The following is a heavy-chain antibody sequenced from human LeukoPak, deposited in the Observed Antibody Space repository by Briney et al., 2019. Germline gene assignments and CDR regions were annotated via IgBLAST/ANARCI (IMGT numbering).Heavy chain of an antibody. CDR1: GGSISSYY. J-gene: IGHJ4*02. CDR2: IYYSGST. V-gene: IGHV4-59*01. Sequence: SGTLSLTCTVSGGSISSYYWNWIRQPPGKGLEWIGYIYYSGSTNYNPSLKSRVTISVDTSKNQFSLKLSSVTAADTAVYYCARDRGSGWYDFGYWGQGTLVTVSS. CDR3: ARDRGSGWYDFGY. D-gene: IGHD6-19*01.